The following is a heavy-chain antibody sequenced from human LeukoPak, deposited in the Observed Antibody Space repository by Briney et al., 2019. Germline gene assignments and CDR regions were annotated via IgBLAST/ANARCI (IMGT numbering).Heavy chain of an antibody. Sequence: GGSLRLACAASGFTFSTYGMHWVRQAPGKGLEWVAVISYDGSNKYYADSVKGRFTISRDNSKNTLYLQMNSLKGEDTAVYFCARRTGSSWSAFDYWGQGALVTVSS. D-gene: IGHD6-13*01. CDR1: GFTFSTYG. V-gene: IGHV3-30*03. CDR3: ARRTGSSWSAFDY. CDR2: ISYDGSNK. J-gene: IGHJ4*02.